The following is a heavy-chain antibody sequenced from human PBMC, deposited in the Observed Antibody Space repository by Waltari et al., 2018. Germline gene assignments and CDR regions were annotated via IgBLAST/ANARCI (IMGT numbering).Heavy chain of an antibody. CDR1: GGSFPGYY. J-gene: IGHJ4*02. V-gene: IGHV4-34*01. CDR3: ARGLRGYSSNWYGFDY. CDR2: IDHSGST. Sequence: QVQLQQWGAGLLKPSETLSLTCAVYGGSFPGYYWTWIRQTPGKGLEWIGEIDHSGSTNYIPSLKSRVTMSVDTSKSQFSLKLTSVTAADTAVYYCARGLRGYSSNWYGFDYWGQGTLVTVSS. D-gene: IGHD6-13*01.